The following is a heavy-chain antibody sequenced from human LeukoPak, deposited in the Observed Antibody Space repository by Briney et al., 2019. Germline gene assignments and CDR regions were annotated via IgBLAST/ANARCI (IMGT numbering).Heavy chain of an antibody. CDR2: INPKTGGT. V-gene: IGHV1-2*02. J-gene: IGHJ5*02. CDR1: GYAFTDYY. D-gene: IGHD5-24*01. Sequence: ASVKVSCKASGYAFTDYYLHWMRQAPGQGLEWMGWINPKTGGTNYAPRFQDRVIMTRDTSITTAYMELTSLRSDDTAVYYCSRDTTMARWFDPWGQGTLVSVSS. CDR3: SRDTTMARWFDP.